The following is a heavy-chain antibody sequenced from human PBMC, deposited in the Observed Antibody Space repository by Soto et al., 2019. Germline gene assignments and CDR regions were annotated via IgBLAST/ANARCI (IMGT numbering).Heavy chain of an antibody. CDR3: ASPPDGGYSTWYFDL. V-gene: IGHV1-69*12. CDR1: GGTFSSFG. CDR2: IIPVSGTT. Sequence: QVQLVQSGAEVKKPGSSVKVSCKVSGGTFSSFGISWVRQAPGQGLEWMGGIIPVSGTTDYAQKFQGRVTITGDESTRTAYMELSSLRSEDTAVYYCASPPDGGYSTWYFDLWGRGTLVTVSS. D-gene: IGHD2-15*01. J-gene: IGHJ2*01.